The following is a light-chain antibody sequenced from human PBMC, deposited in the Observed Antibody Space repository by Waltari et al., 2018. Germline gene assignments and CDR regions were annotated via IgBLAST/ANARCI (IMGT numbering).Light chain of an antibody. J-gene: IGLJ2*01. CDR1: TIRTTG. CDR3: QLWDSGSDHVV. CDR2: DNT. V-gene: IGLV3-21*03. Sequence: SYVLTHPPSVSVAPGKTATLTCGRDTIRTTGVPWYPQKPGQAPGLVIYDNTDRPSGIPERFSGSNSGNTATLTISSVEAGDEADYYCQLWDSGSDHVVFGGGTKLTVL.